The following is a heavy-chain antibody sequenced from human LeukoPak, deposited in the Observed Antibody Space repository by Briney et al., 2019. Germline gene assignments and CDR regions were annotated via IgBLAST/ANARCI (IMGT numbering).Heavy chain of an antibody. CDR3: AKDIVVYRYAFDI. CDR1: GFTFSSYA. J-gene: IGHJ3*02. D-gene: IGHD1-26*01. Sequence: PGGSLRLSCAASGFTFSSYAMSWVRQAPGKGLDGVSAISGSGGSTYYADSVKGRFTISRDNSKHTLYLQMNSLRADDTAVYYCAKDIVVYRYAFDIWGQGTMVTVSS. CDR2: ISGSGGST. V-gene: IGHV3-23*01.